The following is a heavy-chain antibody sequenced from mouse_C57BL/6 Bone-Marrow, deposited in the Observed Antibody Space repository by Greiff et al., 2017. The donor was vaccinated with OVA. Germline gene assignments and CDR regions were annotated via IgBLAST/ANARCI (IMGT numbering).Heavy chain of an antibody. Sequence: VQLQQSGAELVRPGASVKLSCTASGFNIKDDYMHWVKQRPEQGLEWIGWIDPENGDTEYASKFQGKATITADTSSNTAYLQLSSLTSEDTAVDYCTLLRARFAYWGQGTLVTVSA. V-gene: IGHV14-4*01. CDR2: IDPENGDT. J-gene: IGHJ3*01. CDR3: TLLRARFAY. CDR1: GFNIKDDY. D-gene: IGHD1-1*01.